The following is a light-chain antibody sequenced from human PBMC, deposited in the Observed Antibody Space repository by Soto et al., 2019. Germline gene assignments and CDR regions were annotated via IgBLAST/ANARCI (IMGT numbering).Light chain of an antibody. CDR3: QKYTNVPA. J-gene: IGKJ4*01. CDR1: QGISNY. CDR2: AAS. V-gene: IGKV1-27*01. Sequence: DIQMTQSPSSLSASVGDRVTITCRASQGISNYLAWYQQIPGKVPKLLISAASTLQSGVPSRFSGSGSGTDFTITISSLQPEAVATYYCQKYTNVPAFGGGTKVEIK.